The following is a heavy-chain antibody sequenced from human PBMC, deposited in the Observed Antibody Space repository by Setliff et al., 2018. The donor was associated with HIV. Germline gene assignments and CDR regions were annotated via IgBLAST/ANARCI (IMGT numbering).Heavy chain of an antibody. D-gene: IGHD4-17*01. V-gene: IGHV1-69*06. J-gene: IGHJ3*02. Sequence: SVKVSCKASGDTFSRYAISWVRQAPGQGLEWMGRIIPIFDASNYAQKFQGRVTITADKSTSTAYMELSSLRSEDTAVYYCARERNYGEENYIFDIWGLGTMVTVSS. CDR1: GDTFSRYA. CDR3: ARERNYGEENYIFDI. CDR2: IIPIFDAS.